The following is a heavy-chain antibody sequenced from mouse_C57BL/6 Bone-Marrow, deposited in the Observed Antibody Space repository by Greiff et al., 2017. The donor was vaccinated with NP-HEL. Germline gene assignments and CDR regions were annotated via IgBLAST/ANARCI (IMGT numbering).Heavy chain of an antibody. Sequence: VQLVESDAELVKPGASVKISCKVSGYTFTDHTIHWMKQRPEQGLEWIGYIYPRDGSTKYNEKFKGKATLTADKSSSTAYMQLNSLTSEDSAVYFCARHDYYYGSSFCVWGTGTTVTVSS. D-gene: IGHD1-1*01. V-gene: IGHV1-78*01. CDR3: ARHDYYYGSSFCV. CDR1: GYTFTDHT. CDR2: IYPRDGST. J-gene: IGHJ1*03.